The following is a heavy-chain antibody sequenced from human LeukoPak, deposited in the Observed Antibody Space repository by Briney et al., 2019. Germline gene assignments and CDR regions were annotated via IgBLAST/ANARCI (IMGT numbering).Heavy chain of an antibody. V-gene: IGHV3-21*01. Sequence: PGGSLRLSWTASGXTFSTYSVNWVRQAPGKGLEWVSSISSSSNDIFYADSVKGRFTISRDNAKNTLYPQMNSLRAEDTAVYYCARGQLGSDYWGQGTLVTVSS. CDR3: ARGQLGSDY. CDR2: ISSSSNDI. CDR1: GXTFSTYS. D-gene: IGHD7-27*01. J-gene: IGHJ4*02.